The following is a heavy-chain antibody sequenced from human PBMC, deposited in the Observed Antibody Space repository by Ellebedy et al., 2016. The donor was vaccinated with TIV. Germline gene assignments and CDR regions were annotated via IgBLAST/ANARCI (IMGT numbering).Heavy chain of an antibody. Sequence: SETLSLTXTVSGGSISSYYWSWIRQPPGKGLEWIGYIYYSGSTNYNPSLKSRVTISVDTSKNQFSLKLSSVTAADTAVYYCARGYKWGSTSCYFDYWGQGTLVTVSS. CDR1: GGSISSYY. V-gene: IGHV4-59*13. CDR3: ARGYKWGSTSCYFDY. J-gene: IGHJ4*02. CDR2: IYYSGST. D-gene: IGHD2-2*01.